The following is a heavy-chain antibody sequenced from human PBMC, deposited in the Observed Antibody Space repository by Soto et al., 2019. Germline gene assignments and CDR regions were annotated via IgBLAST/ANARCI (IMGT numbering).Heavy chain of an antibody. CDR1: GFTFSGYA. J-gene: IGHJ4*02. Sequence: GGSLRLSCAASGFTFSGYAMSWVRQAPGKGLEWVSAINGNGGSTGYADSVKGRFTISRDNANNTLYLQMNSMRAEDTAVYYGAKDQWQWVLGQYWGQGTLVTVSS. D-gene: IGHD1-26*01. V-gene: IGHV3-23*01. CDR3: AKDQWQWVLGQY. CDR2: INGNGGST.